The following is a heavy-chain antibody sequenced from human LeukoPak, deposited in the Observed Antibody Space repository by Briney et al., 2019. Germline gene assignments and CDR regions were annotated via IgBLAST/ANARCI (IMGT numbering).Heavy chain of an antibody. CDR2: IIPAFRTT. CDR3: ARSGSKSWGYFES. Sequence: SVKVSCKASGGTFSSYVISRVRQAPGQGLEWMGRIIPAFRTTVFAQRFQGRVTMTTDESTSAAYLDLSSLTFDDTAVYYCARSGSKSWGYFESWGQGTLVTVSS. J-gene: IGHJ4*02. CDR1: GGTFSSYV. D-gene: IGHD1-26*01. V-gene: IGHV1-69*05.